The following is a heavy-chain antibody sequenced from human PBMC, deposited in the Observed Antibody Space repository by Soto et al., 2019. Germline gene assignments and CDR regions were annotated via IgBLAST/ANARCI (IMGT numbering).Heavy chain of an antibody. CDR3: ARWNGYGDL. D-gene: IGHD1-1*01. CDR1: GLSFSDYS. J-gene: IGHJ4*02. CDR2: MSIGGEKT. Sequence: EVQVFESGGGLVQPGGSLRLSCAASGLSFSDYSMAWVRQTPEKGLEWVSGMSIGGEKTFYIDSVKGRFIVSRDSSRDTVYFHMNRLRVEDTAVYYCARWNGYGDLWGQGTLVTVSS. V-gene: IGHV3-23*01.